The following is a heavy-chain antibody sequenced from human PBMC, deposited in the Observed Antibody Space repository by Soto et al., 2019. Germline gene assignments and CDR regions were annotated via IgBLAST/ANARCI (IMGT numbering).Heavy chain of an antibody. CDR2: IYYSGST. CDR3: ASPYYYGSGSFSRKGPYGMDV. CDR1: GGSISSSSYY. D-gene: IGHD3-10*01. V-gene: IGHV4-39*01. J-gene: IGHJ6*02. Sequence: SETLSLTCTVSGGSISSSSYYWGWIRQPPGKGLEWIGSIYYSGSTYYNPSLKSRVTISVDTSKNQFSMKLSSVTAADTAVYYCASPYYYGSGSFSRKGPYGMDVWGQGTTVTVSS.